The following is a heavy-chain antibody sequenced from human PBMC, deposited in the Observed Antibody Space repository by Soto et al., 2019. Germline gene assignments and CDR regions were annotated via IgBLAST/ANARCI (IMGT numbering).Heavy chain of an antibody. V-gene: IGHV4-31*03. Sequence: TLSLTCTVSGGSISSGGYYWSWIRQHPGKGLEWIGYIYYSGSTYYNPSLKSRVTISVDTSKNQFSLKLSSVTAADTAVYYRAREISGSYSYYYYGMDVWGQGTTVTVSS. J-gene: IGHJ6*02. D-gene: IGHD1-26*01. CDR2: IYYSGST. CDR3: AREISGSYSYYYYGMDV. CDR1: GGSISSGGYY.